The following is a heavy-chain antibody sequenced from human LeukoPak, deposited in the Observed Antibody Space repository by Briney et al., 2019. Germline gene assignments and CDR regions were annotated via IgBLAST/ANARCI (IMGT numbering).Heavy chain of an antibody. V-gene: IGHV4-59*01. CDR2: IYYSGST. J-gene: IGHJ4*02. Sequence: PSETLSLTCTVSGGSISSYYWSWIRQPPGKGLEWIGYIYYSGSTNYNPSLKSRVTISVDTSKNQFSLKLSSVTAAGAAVYYCARQDYGDYDYYFDYWGQGTLVTVSS. D-gene: IGHD4-17*01. CDR1: GGSISSYY. CDR3: ARQDYGDYDYYFDY.